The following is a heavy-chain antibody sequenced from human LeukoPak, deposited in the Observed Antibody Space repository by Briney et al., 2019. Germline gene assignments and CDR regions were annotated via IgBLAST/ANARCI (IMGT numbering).Heavy chain of an antibody. D-gene: IGHD6-19*01. CDR3: ARQGYTSGQGLRNNWFDP. V-gene: IGHV4-39*01. CDR1: GGSISSSSCY. Sequence: SETLSLTCTVSGGSISSSSCYWVWIRQPPGKGLEWIGTIFYSGSTYYNPSLKSRVTMSVDTSKNQFSLSMSPVTAADTAVYYCARQGYTSGQGLRNNWFDPWGQGSLVTVSS. CDR2: IFYSGST. J-gene: IGHJ5*02.